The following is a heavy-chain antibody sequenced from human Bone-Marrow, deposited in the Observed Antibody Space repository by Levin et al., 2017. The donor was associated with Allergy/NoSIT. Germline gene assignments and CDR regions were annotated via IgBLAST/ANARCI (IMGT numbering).Heavy chain of an antibody. CDR3: ATVVVIEP. CDR1: GFTFSSYA. V-gene: IGHV3-30*04. CDR2: ISYDGSNK. D-gene: IGHD3-22*01. Sequence: GGSLRLSCAASGFTFSSYAMHWVRQAPGKGLEWVAVISYDGSNKYYADSVKGRFTISRDNSKNTLYLQMNSLRAEDTAVYYCATVVVIEPWGQGTLVTVSS. J-gene: IGHJ5*02.